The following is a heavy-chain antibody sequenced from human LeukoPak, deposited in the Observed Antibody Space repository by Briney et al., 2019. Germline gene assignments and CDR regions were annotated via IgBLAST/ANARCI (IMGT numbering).Heavy chain of an antibody. CDR2: IYHSGST. CDR3: ARGRRGYSGYDSLDY. V-gene: IGHV4-4*02. Sequence: SETLSLTCAVSGGSISSSNWWSWVRQPPGKGLEWIGEIYHSGSTNYNPSLKSRVTISVDKSKNQFSPKLSSVTAADTAVYYCARGRRGYSGYDSLDYWGQGTLVTVSS. CDR1: GGSISSSNW. D-gene: IGHD5-12*01. J-gene: IGHJ4*02.